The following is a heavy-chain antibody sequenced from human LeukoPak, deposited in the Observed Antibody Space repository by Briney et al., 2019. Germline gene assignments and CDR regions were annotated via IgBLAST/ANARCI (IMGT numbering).Heavy chain of an antibody. CDR1: GFTFSSYS. CDR2: ISSSSSYI. J-gene: IGHJ3*02. CDR3: ARGLDSSGYYGDAFDI. V-gene: IGHV3-21*01. Sequence: GXXLRLSCAASGFTFSSYSMNWVRQAPGKGLEWVSSISSSSSYIYYADSVKGRFTIFRDNAKNSLYLQMNSLRAEDTAVYYCARGLDSSGYYGDAFDIWGQGTMVTVSS. D-gene: IGHD3-22*01.